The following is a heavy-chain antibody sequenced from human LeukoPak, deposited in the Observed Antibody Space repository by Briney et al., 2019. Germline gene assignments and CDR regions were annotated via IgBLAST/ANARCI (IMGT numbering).Heavy chain of an antibody. Sequence: PGGSLRLSCAGFGFTFSRYAMSWVRQAPGKGLEWVSAISGGASDTYYADSVKGRFTISRDSSKNTLYLQMDSLRAGDTAVYYCARVGYSYGHWYFDLWGRGTLVTVSS. D-gene: IGHD5-18*01. CDR1: GFTFSRYA. V-gene: IGHV3-23*01. CDR2: ISGGASDT. J-gene: IGHJ2*01. CDR3: ARVGYSYGHWYFDL.